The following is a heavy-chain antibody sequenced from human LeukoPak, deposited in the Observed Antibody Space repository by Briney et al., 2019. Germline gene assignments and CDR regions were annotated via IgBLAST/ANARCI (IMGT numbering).Heavy chain of an antibody. CDR1: GGSISSSSYY. Sequence: PSETLSLTCTVSGGSISSSSYYWGWVRQPPGKGLEWIGSIYYSGSTYYNPSPKSRVTISVDTSKNQFSLKLSSVAVADTAVYYCARGWTGSYYLVGGLSAFDIWGQGTMVTVSS. D-gene: IGHD1-26*01. V-gene: IGHV4-39*01. CDR2: IYYSGST. J-gene: IGHJ3*02. CDR3: ARGWTGSYYLVGGLSAFDI.